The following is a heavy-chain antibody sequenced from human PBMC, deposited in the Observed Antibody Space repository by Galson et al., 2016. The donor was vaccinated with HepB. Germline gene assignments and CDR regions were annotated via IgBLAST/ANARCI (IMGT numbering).Heavy chain of an antibody. CDR2: IRADSANT. Sequence: SVKVSCKASGYTFTSYGISWVRQAPGQGLEWMGWIRADSANTNNAQTFQGRVTVTTDTATSTAYMELRSLRYDDTAVYYCARGYDYVWGKYCFDYWGQGTLVTVSS. J-gene: IGHJ4*02. D-gene: IGHD3-16*01. V-gene: IGHV1-18*04. CDR3: ARGYDYVWGKYCFDY. CDR1: GYTFTSYG.